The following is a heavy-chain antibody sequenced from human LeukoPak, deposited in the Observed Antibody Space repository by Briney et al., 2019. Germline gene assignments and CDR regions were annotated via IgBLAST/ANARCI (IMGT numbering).Heavy chain of an antibody. J-gene: IGHJ6*02. V-gene: IGHV3-64*01. CDR2: ISSNGGST. Sequence: GGSLRLSCAASGFTFSSYAMHWVRQVPGKGLEYVSAISSNGGSTYYANSVKGRFTISRDNSKNTLYLQMGSLRAEDTAVYYCARGGGGSDFWSGYSDYGMDVWGQGTTVTVSS. D-gene: IGHD3-3*01. CDR1: GFTFSSYA. CDR3: ARGGGGSDFWSGYSDYGMDV.